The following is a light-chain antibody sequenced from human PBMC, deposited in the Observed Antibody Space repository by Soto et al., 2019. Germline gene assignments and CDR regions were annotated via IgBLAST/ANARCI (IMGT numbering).Light chain of an antibody. CDR1: QSVSSN. V-gene: IGKV3-15*01. Sequence: DILMTQSPATLSLSPGGRATLSCRASQSVSSNLAWYQQKPGQAPRRLIQRASTRATGIPARFSGSGSGTEFTLTIRSLQSEDFAVYFCQQYNNWPGTFGQGTKVEIK. CDR3: QQYNNWPGT. CDR2: RAS. J-gene: IGKJ1*01.